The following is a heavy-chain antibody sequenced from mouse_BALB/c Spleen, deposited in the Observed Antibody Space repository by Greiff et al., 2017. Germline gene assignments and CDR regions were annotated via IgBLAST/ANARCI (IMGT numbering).Heavy chain of an antibody. CDR3: ARDNSPFAY. Sequence: EVQLVESGGGLVQPGGSLRLSCATSGFTFTDYYMSWVRQPPGKALEWLGFIRNKANGYTTEYSASVKGRFTISRDNSQSILYLQMNTLRAEDSATYYCARDNSPFAYWGQGTLVTVSA. CDR2: IRNKANGYTT. CDR1: GFTFTDYY. V-gene: IGHV7-3*02. J-gene: IGHJ3*01.